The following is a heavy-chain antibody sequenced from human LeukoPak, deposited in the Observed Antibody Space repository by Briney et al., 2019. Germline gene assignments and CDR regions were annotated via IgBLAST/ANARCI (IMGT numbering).Heavy chain of an antibody. J-gene: IGHJ3*02. CDR1: DDSFSSHY. V-gene: IGHV4-59*11. Sequence: SETLSLTCAVSDDSFSSHYWTWIRQPPGKGLEWIGYISYIGSTNYNPALKSRVTILIDTSKNQFPLKLSSVTAADTAVYYCARDLVTVTKGFDIWGQGTMVSVSS. D-gene: IGHD4-17*01. CDR3: ARDLVTVTKGFDI. CDR2: ISYIGST.